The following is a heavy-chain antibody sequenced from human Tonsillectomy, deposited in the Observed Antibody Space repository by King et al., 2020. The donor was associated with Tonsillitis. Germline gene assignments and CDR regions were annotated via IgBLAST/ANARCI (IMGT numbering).Heavy chain of an antibody. CDR2: INRSGST. V-gene: IGHV4-61*02. CDR1: GGSISSGGYY. J-gene: IGHJ4*02. CDR3: ARGVGLLDY. Sequence: PLQESGPGLVKPSQTLSLTCTVSGGSISSGGYYWSWVRQPAGKGLEWIGRINRSGSTDYNPSLKSRVIISVDTSKNQFSLKLTSVAAADTAVYYCARGVGLLDYWGQGTLVTVSS. D-gene: IGHD1-26*01.